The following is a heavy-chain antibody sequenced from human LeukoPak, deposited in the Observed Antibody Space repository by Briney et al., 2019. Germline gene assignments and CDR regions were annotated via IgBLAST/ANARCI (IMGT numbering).Heavy chain of an antibody. V-gene: IGHV3-48*04. Sequence: GGSLRLSCAASGFTFSSYSMNWVRQAPGKGLEWLSYIGSSDSATYYADSVKGRLTISRDNAKNSLYLQMNSLRAEDTAVYYCARVAYYGSGSYYYYDMDVWGQGTTVTVSS. CDR1: GFTFSSYS. D-gene: IGHD3-10*01. J-gene: IGHJ6*02. CDR2: IGSSDSAT. CDR3: ARVAYYGSGSYYYYDMDV.